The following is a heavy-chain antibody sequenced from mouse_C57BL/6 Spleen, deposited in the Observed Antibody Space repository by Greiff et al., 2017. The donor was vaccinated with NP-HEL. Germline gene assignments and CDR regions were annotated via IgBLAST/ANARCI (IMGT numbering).Heavy chain of an antibody. CDR3: TSIYYDYDEDYAKDY. Sequence: QVQLQQPGAELVKPGASVKVSCKASGYTFTSYRMHWVKQRPGQGLEWIGRLHPSDSDTNYNQKFKGKATLTVDKSSSTAYMQLSSLTSEDSAVYYCTSIYYDYDEDYAKDYWGQGTSVTVSS. J-gene: IGHJ4*01. CDR2: LHPSDSDT. D-gene: IGHD2-4*01. CDR1: GYTFTSYR. V-gene: IGHV1-74*01.